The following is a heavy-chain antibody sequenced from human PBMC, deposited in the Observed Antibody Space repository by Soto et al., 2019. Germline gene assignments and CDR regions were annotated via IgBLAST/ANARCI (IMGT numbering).Heavy chain of an antibody. CDR2: INPSDSTT. CDR1: GYSFTNYY. CDR3: ARDQRFTYYDILTGYPAFGF. D-gene: IGHD3-9*01. J-gene: IGHJ4*02. V-gene: IGHV1-46*01. Sequence: GASVKVSCEASGYSFTNYYRHWVRQAPGQRLEWMGIINPSDSTTSYAQNFQGRVTMTRDTSTSTVYMELSSLRSEDTAVYYCARDQRFTYYDILTGYPAFGFWGQGTVVTVSS.